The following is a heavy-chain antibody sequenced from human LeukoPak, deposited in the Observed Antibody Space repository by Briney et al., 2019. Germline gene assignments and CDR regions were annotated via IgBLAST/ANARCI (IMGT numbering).Heavy chain of an antibody. J-gene: IGHJ3*02. Sequence: GGSLRLSCAASGFTFSTYTMSWVRQAPGKGLQRVSGITGSGGSTYYADSVKGRFTISRDNSKNTLYLQMNSLRAEDTAVYFCAKGGAVAPRGFDIWGQGTMVTVSS. CDR3: AKGGAVAPRGFDI. CDR1: GFTFSTYT. CDR2: ITGSGGST. D-gene: IGHD4-23*01. V-gene: IGHV3-23*01.